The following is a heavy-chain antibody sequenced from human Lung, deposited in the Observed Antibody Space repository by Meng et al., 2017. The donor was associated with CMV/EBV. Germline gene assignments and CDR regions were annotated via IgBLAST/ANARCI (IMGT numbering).Heavy chain of an antibody. CDR1: GFTFDDYG. V-gene: IGHV3-20*04. Sequence: GEXXKISCAASGFTFDDYGMSWVRQAPGKGLEWVSGINWNGGSTGYADSVKGRFTISRDNAKNSLYLQMNSLRAEDTALYYCARGRGAARPGYFDYWGQGTVVTVSS. J-gene: IGHJ4*02. D-gene: IGHD6-6*01. CDR3: ARGRGAARPGYFDY. CDR2: INWNGGST.